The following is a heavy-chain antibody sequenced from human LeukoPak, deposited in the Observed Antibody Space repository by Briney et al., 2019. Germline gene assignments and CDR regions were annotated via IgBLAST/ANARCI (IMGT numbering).Heavy chain of an antibody. D-gene: IGHD4-17*01. CDR3: ARHYGP. Sequence: SETLSLTCTVSGGSISSSSYYYWGWIRQPPGKGLEWIGSIYSSGSTYYNPSLKSRVTISVDTSKNQFSLKLTSVTAADTAVYYCARHYGPWGQGTLVTVSS. CDR1: GGSISSSSYYY. J-gene: IGHJ5*02. CDR2: IYSSGST. V-gene: IGHV4-39*01.